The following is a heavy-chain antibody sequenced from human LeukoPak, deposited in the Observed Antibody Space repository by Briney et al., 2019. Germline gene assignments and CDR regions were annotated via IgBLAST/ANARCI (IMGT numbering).Heavy chain of an antibody. V-gene: IGHV3-30*03. CDR1: GFTFSSYG. D-gene: IGHD2-21*02. Sequence: HTGGSLRLSCAASGFTFSSYGMHWVRQVPGKGLEWVAIISYDGSHKSYADSVKGRFTISRDNSKNTLYLQMNSLRAEDTAVYYCARGSVYCGGDCLPNFDYWGQGTLVTVSS. J-gene: IGHJ4*02. CDR3: ARGSVYCGGDCLPNFDY. CDR2: ISYDGSHK.